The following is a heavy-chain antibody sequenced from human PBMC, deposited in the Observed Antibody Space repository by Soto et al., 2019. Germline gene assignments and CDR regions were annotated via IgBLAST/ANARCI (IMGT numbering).Heavy chain of an antibody. CDR1: GGSISSSSYY. Sequence: SETLSLTCTVSGGSISSSSYYWSWIRQTPGKGLEWIGYIYYSGDTNYNPSLKSRVTISVDTSKNQFSLKLSSVTAADTAVYYCARVGITKSYGMDVWGQGTTVTVSS. V-gene: IGHV4-30-4*01. CDR2: IYYSGDT. CDR3: ARVGITKSYGMDV. J-gene: IGHJ6*02. D-gene: IGHD3-10*01.